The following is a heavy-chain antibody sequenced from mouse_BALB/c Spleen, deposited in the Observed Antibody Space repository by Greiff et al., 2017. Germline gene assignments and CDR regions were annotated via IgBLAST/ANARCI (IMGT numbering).Heavy chain of an antibody. Sequence: EVQLVESGGGLVKPGGSLKLSCAASGFTFSSYAMSWVRQTPEKRLEWVASISSGGSTYYPDSVKGRFTISRDNARNIQYLQMSSLRSEDTAMYCCARGPRDGFDYWGQGTTLPVSS. D-gene: IGHD2-3*01. CDR3: ARGPRDGFDY. CDR1: GFTFSSYA. CDR2: ISSGGST. J-gene: IGHJ2*01. V-gene: IGHV5-6-5*01.